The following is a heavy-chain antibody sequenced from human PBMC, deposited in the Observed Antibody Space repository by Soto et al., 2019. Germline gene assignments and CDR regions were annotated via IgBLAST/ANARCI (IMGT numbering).Heavy chain of an antibody. CDR2: IYYSGST. Sequence: SETLSLTCTVSGGSISSYYWSWIRQPPGKGLEWIGYIYYSGSTNYNPSLKSRVTISVDTSKSQFSLKLSSVTAADTAVYYCARAGGYSSSWYDYWGQGTLVTVSS. CDR1: GGSISSYY. V-gene: IGHV4-59*01. J-gene: IGHJ4*02. CDR3: ARAGGYSSSWYDY. D-gene: IGHD6-13*01.